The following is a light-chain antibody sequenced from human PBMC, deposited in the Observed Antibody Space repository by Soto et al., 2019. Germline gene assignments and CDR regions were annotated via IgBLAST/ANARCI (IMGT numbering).Light chain of an antibody. V-gene: IGLV2-23*02. J-gene: IGLJ7*01. CDR2: EVS. CDR3: CSYGGSRAV. CDR1: SSDVGSHNL. Sequence: QSVLTQPASVSGSPGQSITISCTGTSSDVGSHNLVSWYQQHPGQAPKLMIYEVSQRPLGVSARFSASKSGNTASLTISGIEAEDEADYYCCSYGGSRAVFGGGTQLTVL.